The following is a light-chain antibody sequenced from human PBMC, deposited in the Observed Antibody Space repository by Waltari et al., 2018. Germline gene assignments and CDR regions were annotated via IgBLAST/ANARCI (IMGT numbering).Light chain of an antibody. V-gene: IGLV3-25*03. CDR2: KDK. J-gene: IGLJ2*01. CDR1: ALSSQF. Sequence: SFALKQPPSVSVSPGQTARITCSADALSSQFAYWYRQRPGQAPPLLIYKDKERPLGIPDRISGSSSGTTATLTIRGVQAEDEADYFCQSSDSGGFVTFGDGTKLTV. CDR3: QSSDSGGFVT.